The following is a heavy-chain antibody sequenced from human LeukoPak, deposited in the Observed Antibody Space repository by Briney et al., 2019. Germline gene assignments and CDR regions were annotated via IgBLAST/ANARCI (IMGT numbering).Heavy chain of an antibody. Sequence: PGGSLRLSCAASGFTFSSYAMSWVRQAPGKGLEWVSAISGSGGSTYYADSVKGRFTISRDNSKNTLYLQMNSLRAEDTAVYYCAKDGMVRGVIIPHYFDYWGQGTLVTVSS. CDR1: GFTFSSYA. V-gene: IGHV3-23*01. J-gene: IGHJ4*02. D-gene: IGHD3-10*01. CDR3: AKDGMVRGVIIPHYFDY. CDR2: ISGSGGST.